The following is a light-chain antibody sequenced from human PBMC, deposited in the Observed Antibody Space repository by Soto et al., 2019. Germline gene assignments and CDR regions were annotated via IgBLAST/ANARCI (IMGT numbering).Light chain of an antibody. CDR1: QGIRNY. Sequence: DIEMTQSPSSRSSSLGDRVTITCRASQGIRNYLAWYQQRPGKVPKRLMYSANRLESGVPSRFSDSGSGTEFTLTISCLQNEDFATYYCLQQKSYTRTFGQGTKVDIK. CDR2: SAN. J-gene: IGKJ1*01. V-gene: IGKV1-17*01. CDR3: LQQKSYTRT.